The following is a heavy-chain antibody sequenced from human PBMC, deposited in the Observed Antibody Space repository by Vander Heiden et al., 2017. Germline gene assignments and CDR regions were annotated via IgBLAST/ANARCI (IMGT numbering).Heavy chain of an antibody. Sequence: QVQLHQWGAGLLKPSETLSLTCAVYGGSVRGYYWGWVRQPPGKGLELNGEINDSGSTNYNASLKSRVTKSVDTSKNQFALKVSSVTAADTAVYYCGIAATLKVQPWGQGTQVTVS. CDR3: GIAATLKVQP. J-gene: IGHJ1*01. V-gene: IGHV4-34*01. CDR1: GGSVRGYY. CDR2: INDSGST. D-gene: IGHD2-15*01.